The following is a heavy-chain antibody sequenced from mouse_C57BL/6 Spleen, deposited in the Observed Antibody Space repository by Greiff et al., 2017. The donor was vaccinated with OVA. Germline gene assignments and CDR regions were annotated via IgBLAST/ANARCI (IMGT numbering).Heavy chain of an antibody. V-gene: IGHV1-59*01. Sequence: VQLQQPGAELVRPGTSVKLSCKASGYTFTSYWMHWVKQRPGQGLEWIGVIDPSDSYTNYNQKFKGKATLTVDQSSSTAYMQLSSLTSEDSAVYYGAGSDSGYRFAYWGQGTLVTVSA. D-gene: IGHD3-2*02. J-gene: IGHJ3*01. CDR1: GYTFTSYW. CDR2: IDPSDSYT. CDR3: AGSDSGYRFAY.